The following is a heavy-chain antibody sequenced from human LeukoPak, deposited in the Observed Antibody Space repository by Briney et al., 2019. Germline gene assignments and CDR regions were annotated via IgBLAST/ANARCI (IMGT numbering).Heavy chain of an antibody. CDR1: GGSKSSSSYY. J-gene: IGHJ6*03. V-gene: IGHV4-39*01. CDR3: ARHVYSSSWIYYYYYMDA. D-gene: IGHD6-13*01. CDR2: MYYSGST. Sequence: SETLSLTCTVSGGSKSSSSYYWSWIRQPPGKGLEWIGSMYYSGSTYYNPSLKSRVTISVDTSKNQFSLKLSSVTAADTAVYLCARHVYSSSWIYYYYYMDAWGKGTTVTVSS.